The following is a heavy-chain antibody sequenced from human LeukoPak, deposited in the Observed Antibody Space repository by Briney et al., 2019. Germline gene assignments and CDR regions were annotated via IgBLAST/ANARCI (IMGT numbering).Heavy chain of an antibody. J-gene: IGHJ6*02. CDR1: GGSISSSNW. D-gene: IGHD3-22*01. CDR3: ARAPYDSSGTNYYYGMDV. CDR2: IYHSGSS. V-gene: IGHV4-4*02. Sequence: SETLSLTCAVSGGSISSSNWWSWVRQPPGKGLEWIGEIYHSGSSNYNPSLMSRVTMSVDKSKNQFSLRLSSVTAADTAAYYCARAPYDSSGTNYYYGMDVWGQGTTVTVSS.